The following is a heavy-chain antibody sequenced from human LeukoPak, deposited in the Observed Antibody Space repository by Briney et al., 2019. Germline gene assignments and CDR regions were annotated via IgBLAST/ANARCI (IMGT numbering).Heavy chain of an antibody. CDR2: IYYSGST. CDR3: ARDSEYNSGFDY. J-gene: IGHJ4*02. V-gene: IGHV4-59*01. Sequence: TSETLSLTCTVSGGSISSYYWSWIRQAPGKGLEWIGYIYYSGSTNYNPSLKSRVTMSVGTSKNQFSLKLNSVTAADTAVYYCARDSEYNSGFDYWGQGTLVTVSS. D-gene: IGHD1-1*01. CDR1: GGSISSYY.